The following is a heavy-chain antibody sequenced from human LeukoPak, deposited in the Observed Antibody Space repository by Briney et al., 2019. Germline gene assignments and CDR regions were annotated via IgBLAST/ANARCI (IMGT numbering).Heavy chain of an antibody. CDR3: ARHWRYCSSIGCSRRQFDY. D-gene: IGHD2-2*01. Sequence: SETLSLTCAVYGGSFSGYYWSWIRQPPGKGLEWIGEINHSGSTNYNPSLKSRVTISVDTSKNQFSLKLSSVTAADTAVYYCARHWRYCSSIGCSRRQFDYWGQGTLVTVSS. CDR2: INHSGST. V-gene: IGHV4-34*01. J-gene: IGHJ4*02. CDR1: GGSFSGYY.